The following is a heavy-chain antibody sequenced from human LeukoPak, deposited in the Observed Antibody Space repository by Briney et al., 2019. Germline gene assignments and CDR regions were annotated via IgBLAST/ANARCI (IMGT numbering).Heavy chain of an antibody. D-gene: IGHD3-16*01. V-gene: IGHV4-39*07. CDR2: IYYSGST. J-gene: IGHJ3*02. CDR3: ASPRSADDVAFDI. CDR1: GGSLSSSSYY. Sequence: SETLSLTCTVSGGSLSSSSYYWGWIRQPPGKGLEWIGSIYYSGSTYYNPSLKSRVTISVDTSKNQFSLKLSSVTAADTAVYYCASPRSADDVAFDIWGQGTMVTVSS.